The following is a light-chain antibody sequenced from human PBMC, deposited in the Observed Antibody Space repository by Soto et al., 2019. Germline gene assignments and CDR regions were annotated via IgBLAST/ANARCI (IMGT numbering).Light chain of an antibody. CDR3: SSYTSSTLV. J-gene: IGLJ2*01. CDR1: SSDVGAYNY. V-gene: IGLV2-14*03. Sequence: QSALTQPASVSGSPGQSITISCTGTSSDVGAYNYVSWYQQHPGTAPKLMIYDVSNRPSGISNRLSGSKSGNTASLTISGLQADDEADYYCSSYTSSTLVFGEGTKLTVL. CDR2: DVS.